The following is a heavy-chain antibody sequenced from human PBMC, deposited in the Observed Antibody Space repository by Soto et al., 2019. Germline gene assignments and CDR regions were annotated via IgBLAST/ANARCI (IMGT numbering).Heavy chain of an antibody. J-gene: IGHJ4*02. D-gene: IGHD6-19*01. CDR3: ARGMEVAGHYFES. CDR2: INHSGST. Sequence: PSETLSLTCAVYGGSFSGYYWSWIRQPPGKGLEWIGEINHSGSTNYNPSLKSRVTISVDTSKNQFSLKLSSVTAADTAVYYCARGMEVAGHYFESWGRGTLVTVSS. CDR1: GGSFSGYY. V-gene: IGHV4-34*01.